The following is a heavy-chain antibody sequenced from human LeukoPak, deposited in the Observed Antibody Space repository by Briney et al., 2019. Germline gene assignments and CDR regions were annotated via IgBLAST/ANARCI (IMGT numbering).Heavy chain of an antibody. CDR3: ARDGHLGPFDY. J-gene: IGHJ4*02. CDR2: IYHSGST. Sequence: GSLRLSCAASGFTFSSYNMNWVRQPPGKGLEWIGEIYHSGSTNYNPSLKSRVTISVDKSKNQFSLKLSSVTAADTAVYYCARDGHLGPFDYWGQGTLVTVSS. V-gene: IGHV4-4*02. CDR1: GFTFSSYNM. D-gene: IGHD3-16*01.